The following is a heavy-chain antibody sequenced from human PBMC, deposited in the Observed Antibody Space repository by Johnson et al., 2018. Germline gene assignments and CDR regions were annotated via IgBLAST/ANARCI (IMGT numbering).Heavy chain of an antibody. CDR3: ARDGGYCSGGSCYRYFQH. J-gene: IGHJ1*01. Sequence: QVRLVQSGGGLVQPGGSLRLSCAASGFTFSSYAMSWVRQAPGKGLEWVAVISYDGSNKYYADSVKVRFTISRDNSKNTLYRQMHSLRAEDTAVYYCARDGGYCSGGSCYRYFQHWGQGTLVTVSS. V-gene: IGHV3-30*03. CDR2: ISYDGSNK. D-gene: IGHD2-15*01. CDR1: GFTFSSYA.